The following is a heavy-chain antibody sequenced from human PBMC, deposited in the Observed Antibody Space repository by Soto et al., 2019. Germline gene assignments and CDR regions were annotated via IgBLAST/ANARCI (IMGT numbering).Heavy chain of an antibody. Sequence: QVQLVQSGAEVKKPGSSVKVSCKASGGTFSSYTISWVRQAPGQGLEWMGRIIPILGIANYAQKFQGRVTITADKSTSAAYMELSSMRSEDTAVYYCAGPVVPAATDAFDIWGQGTMVTVSS. CDR1: GGTFSSYT. V-gene: IGHV1-69*02. CDR2: IIPILGIA. D-gene: IGHD2-2*01. CDR3: AGPVVPAATDAFDI. J-gene: IGHJ3*02.